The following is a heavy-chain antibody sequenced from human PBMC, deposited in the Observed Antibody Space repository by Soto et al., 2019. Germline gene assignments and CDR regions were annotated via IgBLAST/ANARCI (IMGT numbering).Heavy chain of an antibody. Sequence: SETLSLTCAVYGGSFSGYYWSWIRQPPGKGLVWIGEINHSGSTNYNPSLKSRVTISVDTSKNQFSLKLSSVTAADTAVYYCARGLGYCSSTSCYVRRDYYYYYYMDVWGKGTTVTVSS. CDR2: INHSGST. CDR3: ARGLGYCSSTSCYVRRDYYYYYYMDV. D-gene: IGHD2-2*01. CDR1: GGSFSGYY. V-gene: IGHV4-34*01. J-gene: IGHJ6*03.